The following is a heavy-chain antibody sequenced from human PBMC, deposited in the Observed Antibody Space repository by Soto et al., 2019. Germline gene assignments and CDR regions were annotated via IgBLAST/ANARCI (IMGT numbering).Heavy chain of an antibody. J-gene: IGHJ6*02. CDR1: GGSFSGYY. CDR3: ARAIVVVPAAIPSYYYYYGMDV. Sequence: SETLSLTCAVYGGSFSGYYWSWIRQPPGKGLEWSGEINHSGSTNYNPSLKSRVTISVDTSKNQFSLKLSSVTAADTAVYYCARAIVVVPAAIPSYYYYYGMDVWGQGPRSPSP. CDR2: INHSGST. V-gene: IGHV4-34*01. D-gene: IGHD2-2*01.